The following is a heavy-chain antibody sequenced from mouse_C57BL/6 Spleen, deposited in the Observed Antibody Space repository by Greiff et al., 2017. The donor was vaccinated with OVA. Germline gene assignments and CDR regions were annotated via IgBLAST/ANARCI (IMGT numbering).Heavy chain of an antibody. CDR3: ARHEDPPAWFAY. J-gene: IGHJ3*01. CDR1: GYTFTEYT. CDR2: FYPGSGSI. Sequence: VKLMESGAELVKPGASVKLSCKASGYTFTEYTIHWVKQRSGQGLEWIGWFYPGSGSIKYNEKFKDKATLTADKSSSTVYMELSRLTSEDSAVYFCARHEDPPAWFAYWGQGTLVTVSA. V-gene: IGHV1-62-2*01.